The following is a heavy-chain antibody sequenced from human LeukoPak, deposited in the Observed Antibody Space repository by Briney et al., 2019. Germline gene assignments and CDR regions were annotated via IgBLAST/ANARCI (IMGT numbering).Heavy chain of an antibody. J-gene: IGHJ6*02. Sequence: SETLSLTCAVYGGSFSGYYWSWIRQPPGKGLEWIEEINHSGSTNYNPSLKSRVTISVDTSKNQFSLKLSSVTAADTAVYYCARAVIVVVPAATRYYYYYGMDVWGQGTTVTVSS. CDR1: GGSFSGYY. D-gene: IGHD2-2*01. V-gene: IGHV4-34*01. CDR3: ARAVIVVVPAATRYYYYYGMDV. CDR2: INHSGST.